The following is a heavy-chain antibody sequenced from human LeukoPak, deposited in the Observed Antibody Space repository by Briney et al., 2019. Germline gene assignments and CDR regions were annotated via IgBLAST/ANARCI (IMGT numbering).Heavy chain of an antibody. D-gene: IGHD5-12*01. CDR2: INPNSGGT. Sequence: ASVKVSCKASGYTFTDYYMHWVRQAPGQGLEWMGWINPNSGGTNYAQKFQGRVTMTRDRSISTAYMELSRLRSDDTAVYYCARVIVDIVATILSDAFDIWAKGQWSPSLQ. V-gene: IGHV1-2*02. CDR1: GYTFTDYY. J-gene: IGHJ3*02. CDR3: ARVIVDIVATILSDAFDI.